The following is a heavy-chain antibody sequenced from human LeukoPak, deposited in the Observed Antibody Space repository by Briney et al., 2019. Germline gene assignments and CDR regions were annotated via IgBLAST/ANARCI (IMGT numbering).Heavy chain of an antibody. D-gene: IGHD6-19*01. CDR1: GYNFSDYW. J-gene: IGHJ4*02. CDR3: ARLPAGGSGWPGY. CDR2: IYPDISET. Sequence: GESLKISCTASGYNFSDYWIGWVRQMPGKGLEWMALIYPDISETIYSPAFQGQVTISADKSINTAYLQWRSLKASDTAMFYCARLPAGGSGWPGYWGQGTLVTVSS. V-gene: IGHV5-51*01.